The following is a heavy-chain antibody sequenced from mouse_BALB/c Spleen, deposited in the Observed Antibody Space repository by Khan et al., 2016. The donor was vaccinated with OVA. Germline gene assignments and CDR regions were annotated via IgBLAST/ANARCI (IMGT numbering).Heavy chain of an antibody. D-gene: IGHD4-1*01. CDR1: GFTFSSYS. CDR2: ISSGGDYT. Sequence: EVELVESGGDLVEPGGSLKLSCAASGFTFSSYSMSWVRQTPDKRLEWVATISSGGDYTYYPDIVKGRFTITRDNAKNTLYLQMSSLKSEDTAMYYCESHLTGSFAYGGQGTLVAVSA. CDR3: ESHLTGSFAY. V-gene: IGHV5-6*01. J-gene: IGHJ3*01.